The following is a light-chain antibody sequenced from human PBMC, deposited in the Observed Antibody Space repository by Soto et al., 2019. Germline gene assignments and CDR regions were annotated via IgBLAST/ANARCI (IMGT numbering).Light chain of an antibody. Sequence: QSALTQPRSVSGSPGQSVTIPCTGTSSDVGGYNYVSWYQQHPGKAPKLMIYDVSKRPSGVPDRFSGSKSGNTASLTISGLQAEDEADYYCCSYAGSIYVFGTGTKLTVL. CDR3: CSYAGSIYV. CDR2: DVS. V-gene: IGLV2-11*01. CDR1: SSDVGGYNY. J-gene: IGLJ1*01.